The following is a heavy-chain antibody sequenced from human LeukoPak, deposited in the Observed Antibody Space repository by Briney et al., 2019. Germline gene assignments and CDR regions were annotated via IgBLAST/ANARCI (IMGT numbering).Heavy chain of an antibody. D-gene: IGHD3/OR15-3a*01. Sequence: SETLSLTCAVYGGAFRGYYWSWIRQPPGKGLEWIGEIIHSGGTNYNPSLKSRVTISVDTSKNQFSLRLSSVTATDTAVYYCARQTGSGLFTLPGGQGTLVTVSS. CDR3: ARQTGSGLFTLP. CDR2: IIHSGGT. CDR1: GGAFRGYY. J-gene: IGHJ4*02. V-gene: IGHV4-34*12.